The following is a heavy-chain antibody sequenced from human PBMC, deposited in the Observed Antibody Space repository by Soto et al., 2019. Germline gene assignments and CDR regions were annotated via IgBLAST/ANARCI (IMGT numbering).Heavy chain of an antibody. J-gene: IGHJ5*02. Sequence: SETLSLSSTVAGAYISGFDWRWIRKNAGKGLEWIGRIYATGTTDYNPSLKSRVMMSVDTSKKQFSLKLRSVTAADTAVNYRVGDGTRTLREVFDPLGQR. CDR1: GAYISGFD. CDR2: IYATGTT. D-gene: IGHD1-1*01. CDR3: VGDGTRTLREVFDP. V-gene: IGHV4-4*07.